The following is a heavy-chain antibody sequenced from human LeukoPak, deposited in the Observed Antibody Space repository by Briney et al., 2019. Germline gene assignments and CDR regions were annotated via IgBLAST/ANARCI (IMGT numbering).Heavy chain of an antibody. J-gene: IGHJ4*02. CDR3: ARTSVAAAISPYYFDY. CDR1: GFTFSSYE. CDR2: ISSSGSTI. D-gene: IGHD2-2*02. Sequence: GGSLRLSCAASGFTFSSYEMSWVRQAPGKGLEWVSYISSSGSTIYYADSVKGRFTISRDNAKNSLYLQMASLRAEDTAVYYCARTSVAAAISPYYFDYWGQGTLVTVSS. V-gene: IGHV3-48*03.